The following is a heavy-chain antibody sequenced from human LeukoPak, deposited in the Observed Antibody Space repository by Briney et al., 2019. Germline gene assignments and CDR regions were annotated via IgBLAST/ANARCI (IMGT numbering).Heavy chain of an antibody. CDR1: GYSISSGYY. D-gene: IGHD4-23*01. CDR2: IYHSGST. V-gene: IGHV4-38-2*01. J-gene: IGHJ4*02. Sequence: PSETLSLTCAVSGYSISSGYYWGWIRQPPGKGLEWIGSIYHSGSTYYNPSLKSRVTISVDTSKNQFSLRLSSVTAADTAVYYCLGGNSDMFCYWGQGTLVTVSS. CDR3: LGGNSDMFCY.